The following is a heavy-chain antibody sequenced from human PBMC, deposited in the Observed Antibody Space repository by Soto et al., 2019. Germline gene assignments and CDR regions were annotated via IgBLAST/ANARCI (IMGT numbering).Heavy chain of an antibody. Sequence: QVQLVQSGAEVKKPGSSVKVSCKASGGTFSSYAISWVRQAPRQGLEWMGGIIPIFGTANYAQKFRGRVTIAADESTSTAYMELSSLRSDDTAVYYCASPAAGTGSYYYGMDVWGQGTTVTVSS. CDR1: GGTFSSYA. CDR2: IIPIFGTA. J-gene: IGHJ6*02. V-gene: IGHV1-69*12. CDR3: ASPAAGTGSYYYGMDV. D-gene: IGHD6-13*01.